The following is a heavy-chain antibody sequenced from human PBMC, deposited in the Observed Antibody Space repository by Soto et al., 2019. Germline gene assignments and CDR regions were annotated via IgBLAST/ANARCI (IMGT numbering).Heavy chain of an antibody. Sequence: PSETLSLTCTASGGSISSYYWSWIRQPPGKGLEWIGYIYYSGSTNYNPSLKSRVTISVDTSKNQFSLKLSSVTAADTAVYYCARGREMDLDDWGQGTLVTVSS. V-gene: IGHV4-59*01. CDR3: ARGREMDLDD. CDR2: IYYSGST. J-gene: IGHJ4*02. CDR1: GGSISSYY. D-gene: IGHD1-26*01.